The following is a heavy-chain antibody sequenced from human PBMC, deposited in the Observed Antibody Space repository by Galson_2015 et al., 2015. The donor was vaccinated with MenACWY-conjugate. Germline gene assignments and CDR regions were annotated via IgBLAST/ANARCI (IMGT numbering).Heavy chain of an antibody. Sequence: SLRLSCAASGFIFNTYWMHWVRQAPGKGLVWVSRINPGGSSTTYADSVKDRFTISRDNAKNTLYLQMNSLRPEDTAVFYCAKTRGASFYFHSWGQGPLVTVSS. D-gene: IGHD1-26*01. CDR2: INPGGSST. CDR3: AKTRGASFYFHS. J-gene: IGHJ4*02. V-gene: IGHV3-74*01. CDR1: GFIFNTYW.